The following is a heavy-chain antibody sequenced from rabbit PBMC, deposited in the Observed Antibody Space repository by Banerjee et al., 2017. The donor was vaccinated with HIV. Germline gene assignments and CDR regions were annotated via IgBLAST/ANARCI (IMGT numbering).Heavy chain of an antibody. CDR3: ARELVVVLMGLGYYGMDL. D-gene: IGHD8-1*01. J-gene: IGHJ6*01. CDR1: GFSFSSSYS. CDR2: IYAGSSGTT. Sequence: QSLEESGGDLVKPGASLTLTCTASGFSFSSSYSICWVRQAPGKGLEWIACIYAGSSGTTYYASWAKGRFTISKTSSTTVTLQLTSLTAADTATYFCARELVVVLMGLGYYGMDLWGQGTLVTVS. V-gene: IGHV1S40*01.